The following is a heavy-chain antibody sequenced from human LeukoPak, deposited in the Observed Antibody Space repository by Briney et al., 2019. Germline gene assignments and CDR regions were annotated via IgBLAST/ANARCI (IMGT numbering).Heavy chain of an antibody. CDR1: GFTFSSYW. CDR3: ASPLWGTYRYEAFDI. Sequence: GESLRLSCAASGFTFSSYWMSWVRQAPGKGLEWVANIKQDGSEKYYVDSVKGRFTISRDNAKNSLFLQMNSLRAEDTAVYYCASPLWGTYRYEAFDIWGQGTIVTVSS. CDR2: IKQDGSEK. D-gene: IGHD3-16*02. J-gene: IGHJ3*02. V-gene: IGHV3-7*01.